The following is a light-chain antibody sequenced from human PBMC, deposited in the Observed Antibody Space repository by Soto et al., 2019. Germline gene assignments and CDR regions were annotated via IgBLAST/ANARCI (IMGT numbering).Light chain of an antibody. J-gene: IGKJ5*01. CDR1: QGIHKY. CDR2: GAF. Sequence: DIQMTQSPSAMSASVGDRVTITCRASQGIHKYLAWFQQKPGKVPKRLIYGAFSLQSGVPSRFSGSGSGTEFTLTISSLQPEDFATYYCLRHNFYPPTFGQGTRLEIK. CDR3: LRHNFYPPT. V-gene: IGKV1-17*03.